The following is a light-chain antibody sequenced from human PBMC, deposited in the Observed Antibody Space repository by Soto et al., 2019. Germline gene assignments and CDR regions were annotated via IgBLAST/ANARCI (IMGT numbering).Light chain of an antibody. J-gene: IGKJ4*01. CDR3: QQSSSTPHT. V-gene: IGKV1-39*01. Sequence: DIQMTQSPSSLSASVGDRVTITCRASRSISSYLNWYQQKPGKAPKLLIYTASSLQSGVPSRFSGSGSATDFTLTISSLQPEDFATYYCQQSSSTPHTFSGGTKVEIK. CDR1: RSISSY. CDR2: TAS.